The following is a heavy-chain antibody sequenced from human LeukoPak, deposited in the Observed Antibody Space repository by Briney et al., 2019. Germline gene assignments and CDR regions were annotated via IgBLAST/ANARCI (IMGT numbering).Heavy chain of an antibody. V-gene: IGHV3-23*01. CDR3: ARHPNSVVVVAEPYYYYGMDV. J-gene: IGHJ6*02. CDR1: GFTFRNYA. CDR2: ISGSGGST. Sequence: PGGSLRLSCAGSGFTFRNYAMSWVRQAPGKGLEWVSTISGSGGSTFYADSVKGRFTISRDNSKNTLYLQMNSLRAEDTAVYYCARHPNSVVVVAEPYYYYGMDVWGQGTTVTVSS. D-gene: IGHD2-15*01.